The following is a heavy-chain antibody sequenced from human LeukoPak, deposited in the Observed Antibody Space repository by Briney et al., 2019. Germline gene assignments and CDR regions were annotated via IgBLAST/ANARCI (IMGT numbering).Heavy chain of an antibody. J-gene: IGHJ4*02. CDR3: ARVTGYMTEDYFDY. V-gene: IGHV4-34*01. D-gene: IGHD6-13*01. Sequence: PSETLSLTCAVHGGSFSGYYWSWIRQPPGKGLEWIGEINHSGSTNYNPSLKSRVTISVDTSKNQFSLRLSSVTAADTAVYYCARVTGYMTEDYFDYWGQGTLITVSS. CDR1: GGSFSGYY. CDR2: INHSGST.